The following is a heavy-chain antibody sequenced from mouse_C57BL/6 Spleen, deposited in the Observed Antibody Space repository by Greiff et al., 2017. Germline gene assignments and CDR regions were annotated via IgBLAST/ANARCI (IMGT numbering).Heavy chain of an antibody. CDR1: GFTFSSYT. CDR2: ISGGGGNT. V-gene: IGHV5-9*01. D-gene: IGHD4-1*01. CDR3: ARLLTGTFDY. Sequence: EVQGVESGGGLVKPGGSLKLSCAASGFTFSSYTMSWVRQTPEKRLEWVATISGGGGNTYYPDSVKGRFTISRDNAKNTLYLQMSSLRSEDTALYYCARLLTGTFDYWGQGTTLTVSS. J-gene: IGHJ2*01.